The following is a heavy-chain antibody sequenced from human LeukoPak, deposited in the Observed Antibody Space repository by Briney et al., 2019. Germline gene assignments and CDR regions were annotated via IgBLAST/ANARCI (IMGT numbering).Heavy chain of an antibody. CDR1: GLIFSRYG. V-gene: IGHV3-23*01. Sequence: GGSLRLSCAASGLIFSRYGMSWVRQAPGKGLEWVSTISGSGGTTYYGDSVKGRFTISRDNSKNTLYLQMNSLRAEDTAVYYCAKDLDGGSRYYYYYMDVWGKGTTVTVSS. J-gene: IGHJ6*03. D-gene: IGHD4-23*01. CDR3: AKDLDGGSRYYYYYMDV. CDR2: ISGSGGTT.